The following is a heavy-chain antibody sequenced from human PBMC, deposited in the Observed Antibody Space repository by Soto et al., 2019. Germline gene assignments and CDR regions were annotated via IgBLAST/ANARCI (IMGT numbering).Heavy chain of an antibody. D-gene: IGHD3-22*01. Sequence: SETLSLTCTVSGGSISSSSYYWGWIRQPPGKGLEWIGSIYSSGSTYYNPSLKSRITISVDTSKNQFSLKLSSMTAADTAVYYCAIRYDSSGTPPDWRFVPLGQGTRVTVSP. V-gene: IGHV4-39*01. CDR1: GGSISSSSYY. CDR3: AIRYDSSGTPPDWRFVP. J-gene: IGHJ5*02. CDR2: IYSSGST.